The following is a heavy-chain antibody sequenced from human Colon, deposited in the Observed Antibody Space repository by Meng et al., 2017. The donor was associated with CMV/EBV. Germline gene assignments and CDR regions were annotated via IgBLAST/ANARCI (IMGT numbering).Heavy chain of an antibody. V-gene: IGHV3-30*03. CDR3: ARAGSASWSPDS. Sequence: CAASGSNFRGYAVHWVRQAPGKGLEWVSVISHDGVHRHYADSVRGRFTISRDDSTNTLELQMNSLRADDTAVYYCARAGSASWSPDSWGQGTLVTVSS. CDR2: ISHDGVHR. CDR1: GSNFRGYA. J-gene: IGHJ5*01.